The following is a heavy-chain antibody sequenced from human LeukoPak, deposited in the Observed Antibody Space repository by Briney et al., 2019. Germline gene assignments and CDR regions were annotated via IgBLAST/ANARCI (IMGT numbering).Heavy chain of an antibody. Sequence: SETLSLTCTVSGYSISSGYYWGWIRQPPGKGLEWIGSIYHSGGTYYNPSLKSRVTMSVDTSKNQFSLKLSSVTAADTAVYYCARGAVAGSFDYWGQGTLVTVSS. J-gene: IGHJ4*02. D-gene: IGHD6-19*01. CDR3: ARGAVAGSFDY. CDR2: IYHSGGT. CDR1: GYSISSGYY. V-gene: IGHV4-38-2*02.